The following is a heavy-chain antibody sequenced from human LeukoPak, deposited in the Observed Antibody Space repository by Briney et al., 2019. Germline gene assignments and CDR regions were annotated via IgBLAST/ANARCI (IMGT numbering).Heavy chain of an antibody. CDR1: GGSISSSSYY. CDR2: IYYSGST. V-gene: IGHV4-39*07. D-gene: IGHD6-6*01. J-gene: IGHJ5*02. CDR3: ARGRIAARPRWFDP. Sequence: PSETLSLTCTVSGGSISSSSYYWGWIRQPPGKGLEWIGSIYYSGSTYYNPSLKSRVTISVDTSKNQFSLKLSSVTAADTAVYYCARGRIAARPRWFDPWGQGTLVTVSS.